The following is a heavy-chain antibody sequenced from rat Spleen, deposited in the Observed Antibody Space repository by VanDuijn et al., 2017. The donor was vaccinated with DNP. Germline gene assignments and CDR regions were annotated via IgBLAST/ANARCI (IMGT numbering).Heavy chain of an antibody. CDR3: AARYSSSWFAY. D-gene: IGHD1-2*01. Sequence: EVQLVESGGDLVQPGRSLKLFCAASGFTFSDYYMAWVRQGPTKGLEWVAYIGSDGYAPYYGDSVKGRFAISRDNAKNTLYLQMNSLRSEDTATYYCAARYSSSWFAYWGQGTLVTVSS. J-gene: IGHJ3*01. V-gene: IGHV5-22*01. CDR1: GFTFSDYY. CDR2: IGSDGYAP.